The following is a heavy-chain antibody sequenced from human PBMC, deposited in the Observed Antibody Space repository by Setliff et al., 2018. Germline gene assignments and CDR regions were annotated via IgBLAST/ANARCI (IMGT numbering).Heavy chain of an antibody. Sequence: PSETLSLTCAVSGYSISNGFYWGWIRQSPVKGLEWIGSLFDGGSAYYSPSLKSRASISLDASKNQFALKLTSATAADTAVYYCARDNRARHYMDVWGKGTTVTVSS. CDR3: ARDNRARHYMDV. D-gene: IGHD3-10*01. CDR1: GYSISNGFY. J-gene: IGHJ6*03. CDR2: LFDGGSA. V-gene: IGHV4-38-2*02.